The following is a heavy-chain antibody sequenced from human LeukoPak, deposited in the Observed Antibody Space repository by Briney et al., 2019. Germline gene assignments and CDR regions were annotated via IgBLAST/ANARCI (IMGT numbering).Heavy chain of an antibody. V-gene: IGHV1-8*01. CDR2: MNPNSGNT. J-gene: IGHJ4*02. CDR1: GYTFTSYD. CDR3: ARNNWQDCSSTSCYGRLNFDY. Sequence: ASVKVSCKASGYTFTSYDINWVRQATGQGLEWMGWMNPNSGNTGYAQKFQGRVTMTRNTSISTAYMELSSLRSEDTAVYYCARNNWQDCSSTSCYGRLNFDYWGQGTLVTVSS. D-gene: IGHD2-2*01.